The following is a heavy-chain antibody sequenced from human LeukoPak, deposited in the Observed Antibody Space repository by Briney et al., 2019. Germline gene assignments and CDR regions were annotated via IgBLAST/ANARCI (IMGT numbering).Heavy chain of an antibody. V-gene: IGHV3-11*01. CDR3: ARDLSLFGYSGGGAQIGY. CDR2: ISSSGSTI. D-gene: IGHD5-12*01. CDR1: GFTFSDYY. J-gene: IGHJ4*02. Sequence: PGGSLRLSCAASGFTFSDYYMNWIRQAPGKGLEWVSYISSSGSTIYYADSVKGRFTISRDNAKNSLYLQMNSLRAEDTAVYYCARDLSLFGYSGGGAQIGYWGQGTLVTVSS.